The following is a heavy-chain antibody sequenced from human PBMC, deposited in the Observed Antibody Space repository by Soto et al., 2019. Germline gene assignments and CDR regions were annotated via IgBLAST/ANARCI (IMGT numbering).Heavy chain of an antibody. Sequence: QVQLQQWGAGLLKPSETLSLTCAVYGGSFSGYYWSWIRQPPGKGLEWIGEINHSGSTNYNPSLKSRVTISVDTSKNQFSLKRSSVTAADTAVYYCARGAGHYYYYGMDVWGQGTTVTVSS. J-gene: IGHJ6*02. CDR2: INHSGST. V-gene: IGHV4-34*01. CDR3: ARGAGHYYYYGMDV. CDR1: GGSFSGYY.